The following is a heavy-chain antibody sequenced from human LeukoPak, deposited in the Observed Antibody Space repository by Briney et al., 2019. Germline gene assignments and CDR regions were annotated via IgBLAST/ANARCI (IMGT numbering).Heavy chain of an antibody. J-gene: IGHJ4*02. Sequence: GGSLRLSCPASGFTFCSYSMSWVRQAPGKGLQWVSPISSSSSYIYYADAVKGRFTISRDNAKNSLYLQMNSLRAEDTAVYYCARDQADFGDYIWGSYRNFDYWGQGTLVTVSS. V-gene: IGHV3-21*01. D-gene: IGHD3-16*02. CDR1: GFTFCSYS. CDR2: ISSSSSYI. CDR3: ARDQADFGDYIWGSYRNFDY.